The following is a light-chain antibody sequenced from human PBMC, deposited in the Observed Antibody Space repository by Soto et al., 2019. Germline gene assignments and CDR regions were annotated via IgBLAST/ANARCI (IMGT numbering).Light chain of an antibody. CDR1: QSVSSSY. CDR3: QQYGSSPQGT. CDR2: GAS. V-gene: IGKV3-20*01. J-gene: IGKJ5*01. Sequence: EIVLTQSPGTLSLSPGERATLSCRASQSVSSSYLSWYQQKPGQAPRLLIYGASSRATGIPDRFSGSGSGTDFTLTISRLEPEDFAVYYCQQYGSSPQGTFGQGTRLESK.